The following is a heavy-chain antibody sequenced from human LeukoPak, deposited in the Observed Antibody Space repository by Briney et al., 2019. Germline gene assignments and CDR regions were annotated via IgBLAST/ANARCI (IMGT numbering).Heavy chain of an antibody. Sequence: SETLSLTCTVSGGSNSSYYWSWIRQPAGKGLEWIGRMYSSGSTNYNPSLKSRVTMSVDTSKKQFSLKLSSVTAADTAVYYCARDSGSSTSLWGQGTLVTVSS. CDR2: MYSSGST. CDR1: GGSNSSYY. D-gene: IGHD2-2*01. CDR3: ARDSGSSTSL. J-gene: IGHJ4*02. V-gene: IGHV4-4*07.